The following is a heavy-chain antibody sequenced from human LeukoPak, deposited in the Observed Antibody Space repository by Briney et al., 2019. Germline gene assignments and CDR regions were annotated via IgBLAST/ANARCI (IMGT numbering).Heavy chain of an antibody. CDR2: IYFSGST. D-gene: IGHD2-2*01. Sequence: SETLSLTCAVYGGSFSGYFWARIRQPPGKGLEWIGSIYFSGSTFYNPSLKSRVTISVDTSKNQFSLKLNSVTAADTAVYYCARVPDPQIGYCSSTSCSGVPTRGWFDPWGQGTLITVSS. CDR1: GGSFSGYF. CDR3: ARVPDPQIGYCSSTSCSGVPTRGWFDP. J-gene: IGHJ5*02. V-gene: IGHV4-34*01.